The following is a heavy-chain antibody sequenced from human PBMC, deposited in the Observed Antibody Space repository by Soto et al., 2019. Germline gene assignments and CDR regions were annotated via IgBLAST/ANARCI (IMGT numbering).Heavy chain of an antibody. Sequence: PGGSLRLSCTASGFSFDTYAISWFRQAPGKGLEWLGFIRSKAYSRTTEYAASVRGRISISRDDSKSSAFLQMDSPNIEDTAVYYCARVGRGEENWFDPWGQGTLVTVSS. D-gene: IGHD3-10*01. CDR1: GFSFDTYA. CDR3: ARVGRGEENWFDP. J-gene: IGHJ5*02. V-gene: IGHV3-49*03. CDR2: IRSKAYSRTT.